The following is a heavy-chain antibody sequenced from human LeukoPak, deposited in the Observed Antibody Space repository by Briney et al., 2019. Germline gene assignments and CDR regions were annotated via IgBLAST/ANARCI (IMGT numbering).Heavy chain of an antibody. V-gene: IGHV3-74*01. Sequence: GGSLRLSCAASGFTFSTYCMHWVRQAPGKGPMWVSRICPDGTVTNYADSVKARFIISRDNARNTVYLQMNSLRVEGTAVYYCVRDFRSADYWGQGTLVTVSS. J-gene: IGHJ4*02. CDR1: GFTFSTYC. CDR2: ICPDGTVT. CDR3: VRDFRSADY.